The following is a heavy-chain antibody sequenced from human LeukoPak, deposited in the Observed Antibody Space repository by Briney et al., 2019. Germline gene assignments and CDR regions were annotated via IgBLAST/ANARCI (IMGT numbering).Heavy chain of an antibody. V-gene: IGHV1-2*02. D-gene: IGHD6-13*01. Sequence: ASVKVTCKASGYTFTVYYMHWVRQAPGQGLGWMGWINPNSGGTNYAQKSQGRVTMTRDTSISTAYMELSRLRSDDTAVYYCARVVAAAGTSGIFDYWGQGTLVTVSS. J-gene: IGHJ4*02. CDR3: ARVVAAAGTSGIFDY. CDR1: GYTFTVYY. CDR2: INPNSGGT.